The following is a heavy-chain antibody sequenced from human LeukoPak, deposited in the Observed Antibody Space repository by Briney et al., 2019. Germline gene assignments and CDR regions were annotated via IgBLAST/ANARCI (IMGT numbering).Heavy chain of an antibody. CDR2: INPSGGST. Sequence: ASVKVSCKASGYTFTSYYMHWVRQAPGQGLEWMGIINPSGGSTSYTQKFQGRVTMTRDTSTSTVYMELSSLRSEDTAVYYCARFTVTTYPDYWGQGTLVTVSS. J-gene: IGHJ4*02. V-gene: IGHV1-46*01. D-gene: IGHD4-17*01. CDR3: ARFTVTTYPDY. CDR1: GYTFTSYY.